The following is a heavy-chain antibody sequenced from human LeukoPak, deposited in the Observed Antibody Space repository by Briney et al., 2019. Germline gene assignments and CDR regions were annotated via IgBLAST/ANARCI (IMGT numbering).Heavy chain of an antibody. J-gene: IGHJ2*01. CDR1: GGSINSYY. V-gene: IGHV4-59*01. Sequence: PSETLSLTCTVSGGSINSYYWSWIRQPPGKGLEWIGYIYTSGSTNYNPSLKSRVTISVDTSKNQFSLKLSSVTAADTAVYYCARDFGYDSSGYYPNWYFDVWGRGTLVTVSS. CDR3: ARDFGYDSSGYYPNWYFDV. D-gene: IGHD3-22*01. CDR2: IYTSGST.